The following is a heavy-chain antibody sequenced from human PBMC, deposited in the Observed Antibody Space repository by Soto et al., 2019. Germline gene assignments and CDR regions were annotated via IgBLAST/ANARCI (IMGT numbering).Heavy chain of an antibody. Sequence: EVQLVESGGGLVQPGGSLRLSCAASGFTFSSYSMNWVRQAPGKGLEWVSYISSSSSTIYYADSVKGRFTISRDNAKNSLYLQMNSLRDEDTAVYYCARGLGLSNLEWLSVFDFDYWGQGTLVTVSS. CDR1: GFTFSSYS. V-gene: IGHV3-48*02. CDR3: ARGLGLSNLEWLSVFDFDY. J-gene: IGHJ4*02. CDR2: ISSSSSTI. D-gene: IGHD3-3*01.